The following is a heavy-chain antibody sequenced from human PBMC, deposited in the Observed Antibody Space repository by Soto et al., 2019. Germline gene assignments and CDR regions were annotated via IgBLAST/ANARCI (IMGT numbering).Heavy chain of an antibody. CDR3: ARDASYTSRYFDL. J-gene: IGHJ2*01. D-gene: IGHD2-2*02. Sequence: GGSLRLSCAASGFTVSSNYMSWVRQAPGKGLGWFSVIYSGGSTYYADSVKGRFTISRDHSKNTLYLQMNSLRAVATAVYYCARDASYTSRYFDLWGRGTMVTVSS. CDR2: IYSGGST. V-gene: IGHV3-53*01. CDR1: GFTVSSNY.